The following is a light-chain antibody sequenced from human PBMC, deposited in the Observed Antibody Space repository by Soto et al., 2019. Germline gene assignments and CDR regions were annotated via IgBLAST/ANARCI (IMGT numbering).Light chain of an antibody. CDR2: GAS. V-gene: IGKV3-20*01. Sequence: EIVLTQSPGTLSLSPGERAILSCRASQSVTNSYLAWYQQKPGQAPRLLIYGASSRATDIPDRFSGSGSGTDFTLTISRLEPEDFAVYYCQQYGGSSWTFGQGTKVEIK. CDR1: QSVTNSY. CDR3: QQYGGSSWT. J-gene: IGKJ1*01.